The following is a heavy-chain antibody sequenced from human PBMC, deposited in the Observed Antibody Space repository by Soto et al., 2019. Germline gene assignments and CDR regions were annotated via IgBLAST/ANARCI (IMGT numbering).Heavy chain of an antibody. D-gene: IGHD1-1*01. CDR2: ISGSGIST. V-gene: IGHV3-23*01. CDR1: GFTFSSYA. J-gene: IGHJ2*01. Sequence: GSLRLSCAASGFTFSSYAISWVRQGPGKGLDWVSAISGSGISTFYADSVKGRFAISRDNSKNTLYLQMNSLRAEDTAVYYCGYRDPRDLLAFPTRRSSDL. CDR3: GYRDPRDLLAFPTRRSSDL.